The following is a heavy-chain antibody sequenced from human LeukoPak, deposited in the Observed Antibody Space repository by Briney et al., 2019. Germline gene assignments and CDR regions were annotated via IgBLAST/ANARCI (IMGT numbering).Heavy chain of an antibody. D-gene: IGHD2-8*01. CDR3: ARGIYCSNGVCIVKHWFVP. CDR2: IYYSGST. J-gene: IGHJ5*02. V-gene: IGHV4-39*01. CDR1: GGSISSSSSY. Sequence: SETLSLTCTVSGGSISSSSSYWGWIRQPPGKGLEWIGSIYYSGSTYYNPSLKSRVTISVDTSKNQFSLKLSSVTAADTAVYYCARGIYCSNGVCIVKHWFVPWGQGTLVTVSS.